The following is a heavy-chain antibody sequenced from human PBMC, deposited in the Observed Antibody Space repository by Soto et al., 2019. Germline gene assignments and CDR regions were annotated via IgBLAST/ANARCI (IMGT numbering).Heavy chain of an antibody. Sequence: QVQLVQSGAEVKKPGASVKVSCKASGYTFTSYDINWVRQATGQGLEWMGWMNPNSGNTDYAQKFRGRVTMTRDTSIRTAYMELSGLTSEDTAVYYCARRNCDYGRLDSWGLVPLVTVSS. J-gene: IGHJ4*02. CDR1: GYTFTSYD. D-gene: IGHD4-17*01. V-gene: IGHV1-8*01. CDR3: ARRNCDYGRLDS. CDR2: MNPNSGNT.